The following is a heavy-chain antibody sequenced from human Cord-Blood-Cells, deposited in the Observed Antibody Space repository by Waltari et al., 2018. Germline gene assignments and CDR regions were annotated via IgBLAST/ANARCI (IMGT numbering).Heavy chain of an antibody. CDR1: GGSIRSSSYY. Sequence: QLQLQESGPGLVKPSETLSLTSTVSGGSIRSSSYYWGWIRQPPGKGLEWIGSIYYSGGTYYNPSLKSRVTISVDTSKNQFSLKLSSVTAADTAVYYCAGIAAAGVRLDYWGQGTLVTVSS. CDR2: IYYSGGT. V-gene: IGHV4-39*07. D-gene: IGHD6-13*01. CDR3: AGIAAAGVRLDY. J-gene: IGHJ4*02.